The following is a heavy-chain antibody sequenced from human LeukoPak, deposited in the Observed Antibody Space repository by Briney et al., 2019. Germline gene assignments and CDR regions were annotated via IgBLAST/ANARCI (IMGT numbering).Heavy chain of an antibody. V-gene: IGHV1-2*02. Sequence: ASVKVSCKASGYTFTGYYMHWVRQAPGQGLEWMGWINPNSGGTNYAQKFQGRVTMTRDTSISTAYMELSRLRSDDTAVYYCARELSAWGYNYGFDYWGQGTLVTVSS. J-gene: IGHJ4*02. D-gene: IGHD5-18*01. CDR1: GYTFTGYY. CDR2: INPNSGGT. CDR3: ARELSAWGYNYGFDY.